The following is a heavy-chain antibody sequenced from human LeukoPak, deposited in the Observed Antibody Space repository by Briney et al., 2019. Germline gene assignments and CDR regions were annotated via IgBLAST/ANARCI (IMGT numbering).Heavy chain of an antibody. CDR3: ARGLNYDSSGYYFF. J-gene: IGHJ4*02. V-gene: IGHV1-8*01. Sequence: ASVKVSCKASGYTFTSYDINWVRQATGQGLEWVGWMNPNSGNTGYAQKFQGRVTMTRNTSISTAYMELSSLRSEDTAVYYCARGLNYDSSGYYFFWGQGTLVTVSS. CDR1: GYTFTSYD. CDR2: MNPNSGNT. D-gene: IGHD3-22*01.